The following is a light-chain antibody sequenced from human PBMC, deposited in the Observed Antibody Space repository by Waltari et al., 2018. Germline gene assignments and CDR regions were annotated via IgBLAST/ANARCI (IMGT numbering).Light chain of an antibody. CDR2: YAS. J-gene: IGKJ2*01. V-gene: IGKV3-15*01. CDR1: ESIASN. CDR3: QQYNDWPPIYT. Sequence: EIVVTQSPATLSVSPGEGATLSCRASESIASNLAWYQQKPGQAPRPLIYYASTRATGVPARFSGSGSGAEFTRTISSLQSEDFAVYFCQQYNDWPPIYTFGQGTKLEIK.